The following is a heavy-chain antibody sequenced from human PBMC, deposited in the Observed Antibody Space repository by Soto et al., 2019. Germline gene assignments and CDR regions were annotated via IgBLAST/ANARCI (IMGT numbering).Heavy chain of an antibody. D-gene: IGHD2-15*01. CDR3: ARSGGLDRDFNY. V-gene: IGHV1-69*12. Sequence: QVQLVQSGAEVKKPGSSVKVSCKASGGTFSSDSFSWVRQAPGQGLEWMGGIIPMFDTPIYAQKFQDRVTTTADDCTSTGYMQLSSLRSGDTAVYYCARSGGLDRDFNYWGQGSLVTVSS. CDR1: GGTFSSDS. J-gene: IGHJ4*02. CDR2: IIPMFDTP.